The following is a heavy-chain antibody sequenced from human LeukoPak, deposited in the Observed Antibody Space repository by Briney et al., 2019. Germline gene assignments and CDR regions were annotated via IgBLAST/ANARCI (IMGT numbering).Heavy chain of an antibody. Sequence: GGSLRLSCAASGFTFSSYWMSWVRQAPGKGLEWVANIKQDGSEKYYVDSVKGRFTISRDNAKNSLYLQMNSLRAEDTAVYYCARAVMYYDFWSGPESQYYFDYWGQGTLVTVSS. J-gene: IGHJ4*02. CDR1: GFTFSSYW. CDR3: ARAVMYYDFWSGPESQYYFDY. V-gene: IGHV3-7*03. D-gene: IGHD3-3*01. CDR2: IKQDGSEK.